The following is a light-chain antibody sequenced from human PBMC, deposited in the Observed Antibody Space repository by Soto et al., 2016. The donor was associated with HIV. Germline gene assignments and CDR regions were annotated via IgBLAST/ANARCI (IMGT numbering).Light chain of an antibody. V-gene: IGKV1-NL1*01. J-gene: IGKJ1*01. Sequence: DIQMTQSPSSLSTSVGDRVTITCRASQGISNSLAWYQQKPGKAPNLLVSAASRLESGVPSRFSGSGSGTDYTLTISSLQPEDFATYYCQQYYTTPWTFGQGTKVEIK. CDR3: QQYYTTPWT. CDR1: QGISNS. CDR2: AAS.